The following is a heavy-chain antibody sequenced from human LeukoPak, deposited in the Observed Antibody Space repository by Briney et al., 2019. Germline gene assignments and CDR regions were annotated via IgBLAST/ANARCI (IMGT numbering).Heavy chain of an antibody. CDR1: GFTFSRYS. D-gene: IGHD6-25*01. J-gene: IGHJ4*02. CDR3: AGGYGIDY. Sequence: GGSLRLSCAASGFTFSRYSMNWVRQAPGKGLEWVSRINSDGSSTSYADSVKGRFTISRDNAKNTLYLQMNSLRAEDTAVYYCAGGYGIDYWGQGTLVTVSS. V-gene: IGHV3-74*01. CDR2: INSDGSST.